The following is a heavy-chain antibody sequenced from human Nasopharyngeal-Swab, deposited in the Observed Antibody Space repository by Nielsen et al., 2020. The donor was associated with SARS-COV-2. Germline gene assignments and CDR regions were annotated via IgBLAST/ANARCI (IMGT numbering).Heavy chain of an antibody. CDR3: AKEQQLVRRYYFDY. CDR2: IKSKTDGGTT. D-gene: IGHD6-13*01. Sequence: GGSLRLSCAASGFTFSNSWMSWVRQAPGKGLEWVGRIKSKTDGGTTDYAAPVKGRFTISRDDSKNTLYLQMNSLKTEDTAVYYCAKEQQLVRRYYFDYWGQGTLVTVSS. V-gene: IGHV3-15*01. CDR1: GFTFSNSW. J-gene: IGHJ4*02.